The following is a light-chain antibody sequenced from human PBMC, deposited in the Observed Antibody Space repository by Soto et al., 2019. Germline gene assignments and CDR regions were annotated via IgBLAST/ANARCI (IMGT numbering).Light chain of an antibody. CDR1: QNIRSY. V-gene: IGKV1-39*01. CDR2: ATS. J-gene: IGKJ1*01. CDR3: QQGYSSRWT. Sequence: DIQMNQSPSSLSASVGDSVTITCRASQNIRSYLNWYQQKPGKAPQLLIYATSSLQTGVPSRFSASGSGTDFSLVISDLQPEDSATYYCQQGYSSRWTSGRGTKVEI.